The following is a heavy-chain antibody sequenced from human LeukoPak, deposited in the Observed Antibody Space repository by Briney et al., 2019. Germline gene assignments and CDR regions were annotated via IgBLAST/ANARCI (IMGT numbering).Heavy chain of an antibody. Sequence: ASVKVSCEASGYTFSSYCIHWVRQAPGQGLEWMGIVNPSGGSTSYAQKFQGRVTMTRDTSTSTLYMELSSLRSEDTAVYYCARAVGGGDGYKPFDYWGQGTPVTVSS. CDR1: GYTFSSYC. J-gene: IGHJ4*02. D-gene: IGHD5-24*01. V-gene: IGHV1-46*01. CDR3: ARAVGGGDGYKPFDY. CDR2: VNPSGGST.